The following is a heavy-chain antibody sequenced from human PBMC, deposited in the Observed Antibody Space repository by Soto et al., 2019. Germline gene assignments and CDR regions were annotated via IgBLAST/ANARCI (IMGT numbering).Heavy chain of an antibody. V-gene: IGHV4-34*01. D-gene: IGHD6-19*01. CDR1: GGPFSGYY. Sequence: SETLSLTCAVSGGPFSGYYWSWIRQPPGRGLEWIGEINHSGSTNYNPSLKSRVTISVDKSKNQFSLKLSSVTAADTAVYYCARPREAGKNYYGVDVWGQGTTVTVSS. CDR2: INHSGST. J-gene: IGHJ6*02. CDR3: ARPREAGKNYYGVDV.